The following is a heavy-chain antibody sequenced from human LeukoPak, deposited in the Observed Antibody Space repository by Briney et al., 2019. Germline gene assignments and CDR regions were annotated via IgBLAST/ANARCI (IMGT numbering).Heavy chain of an antibody. D-gene: IGHD4-11*01. CDR3: ARVRTSVTNHFDY. V-gene: IGHV3-7*05. CDR1: GFTFSTYW. CDR2: INQDGSGK. J-gene: IGHJ4*02. Sequence: GGSPRLSCAASGFTFSTYWMSWVRQAPGKGLEWVANINQDGSGKYYVDSVKGRFTISRDNAKNSLYLQMNSLRAEDTAVYYCARVRTSVTNHFDYWGQGTQVTVSS.